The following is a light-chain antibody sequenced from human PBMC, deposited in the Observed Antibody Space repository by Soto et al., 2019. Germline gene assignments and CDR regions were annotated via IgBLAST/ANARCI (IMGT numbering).Light chain of an antibody. J-gene: IGKJ5*01. CDR2: GAS. CDR3: QQYGSSPPYT. V-gene: IGKV3-20*01. Sequence: EIVLTQSPGILSLSPGERASLSCGASQSITSSFLAWYRQKPGQAPRPLIYGASSRVTGIPDRFSGSGSGTDFTLTISRLQPEDFAVYYCQQYGSSPPYTFGQGTRLEIK. CDR1: QSITSSF.